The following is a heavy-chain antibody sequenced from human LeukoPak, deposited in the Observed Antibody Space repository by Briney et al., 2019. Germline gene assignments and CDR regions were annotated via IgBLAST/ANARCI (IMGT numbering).Heavy chain of an antibody. J-gene: IGHJ4*02. D-gene: IGHD6-25*01. CDR1: GFTLSLYA. Sequence: SGGSLRLSCSASGFTLSLYAMHWVRQDPGKGLEYVSAINSDGSYIYYADSVKGRFTISRDNAKRSLYLQMNSLRDEDTAVYYCARDPASGRFDSWGQGILVTVSS. CDR3: ARDPASGRFDS. V-gene: IGHV3-64*04. CDR2: INSDGSYI.